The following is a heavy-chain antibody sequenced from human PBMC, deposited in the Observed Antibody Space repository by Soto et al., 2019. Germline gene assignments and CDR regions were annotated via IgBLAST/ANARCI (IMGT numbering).Heavy chain of an antibody. Sequence: PGGSLRLSCAASGFTFSSYGMHWVRQAPGKGLEWVAVISYDGSNKYYADSVKGRFTISRDNSKNTLYLQMNSLRAEDTAVYYCAKEVVAGPRYYYGMDVWGQGTTVTVSS. D-gene: IGHD6-19*01. CDR2: ISYDGSNK. CDR3: AKEVVAGPRYYYGMDV. J-gene: IGHJ6*02. CDR1: GFTFSSYG. V-gene: IGHV3-30*18.